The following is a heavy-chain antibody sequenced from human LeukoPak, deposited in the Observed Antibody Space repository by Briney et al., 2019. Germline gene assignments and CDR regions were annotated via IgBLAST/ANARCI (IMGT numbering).Heavy chain of an antibody. V-gene: IGHV1-69*13. Sequence: GASVKVSCKASGGTFSSYAISWVRQAPGQGLEWMGGIIPIFGTANYAQKFQGRVTITADQSTSTAYMELSSLRSDDTAVYYCARGTPRRTIVVVPAAMDVWGKGTTVTVSS. D-gene: IGHD2-2*01. CDR2: IIPIFGTA. J-gene: IGHJ6*04. CDR3: ARGTPRRTIVVVPAAMDV. CDR1: GGTFSSYA.